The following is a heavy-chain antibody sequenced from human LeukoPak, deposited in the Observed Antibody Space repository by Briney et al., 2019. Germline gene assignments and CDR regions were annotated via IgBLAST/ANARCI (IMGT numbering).Heavy chain of an antibody. CDR2: ISGSGYDI. CDR1: GFTFSSYA. J-gene: IGHJ4*02. D-gene: IGHD4/OR15-4a*01. V-gene: IGHV3-23*01. Sequence: GGSLSLSCAASGFTFSSYAMSWVRQAPGKGLEWVSSISGSGYDIFYADSVKGRFTISRDKSKNTVYLQMNSLRVEDTAVYYCASPIHDYGVAELWGQGTLVTVSS. CDR3: ASPIHDYGVAEL.